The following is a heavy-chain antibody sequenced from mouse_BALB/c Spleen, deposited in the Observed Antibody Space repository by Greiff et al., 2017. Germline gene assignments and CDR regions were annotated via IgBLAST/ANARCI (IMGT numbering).Heavy chain of an antibody. D-gene: IGHD2-4*01. Sequence: VQLQQSGPGLVKPSQSLSLTCTVTGYSITSDYAWNWIRQFPGNKLEWMGYISYSGSTSYNPSLKSRISITRDTSKNQFFLQLNSVTTEDTATYYCASPYDYDEFAYWGQGTLVTVSA. V-gene: IGHV3-2*02. J-gene: IGHJ3*01. CDR2: ISYSGST. CDR3: ASPYDYDEFAY. CDR1: GYSITSDYA.